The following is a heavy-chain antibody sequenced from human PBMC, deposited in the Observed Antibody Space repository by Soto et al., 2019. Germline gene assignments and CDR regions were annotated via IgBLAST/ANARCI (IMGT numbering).Heavy chain of an antibody. V-gene: IGHV1-69*12. CDR2: IIPIFGTA. D-gene: IGHD4-17*01. J-gene: IGHJ6*02. CDR1: GGTFSSYA. CDR3: ARDRCTVTTPCHMDV. Sequence: QVQLVQSGAEVKKPGSSVKVSCKASGGTFSSYAISWVRQAPGQGLEWMGGIIPIFGTANYAQKFQGRVTFTADEYTTTAYMELSSLRSEDTAVYISARDRCTVTTPCHMDVWGQGTTVTVSS.